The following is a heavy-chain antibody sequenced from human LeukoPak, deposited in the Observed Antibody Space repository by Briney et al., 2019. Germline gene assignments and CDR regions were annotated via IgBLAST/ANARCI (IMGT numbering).Heavy chain of an antibody. J-gene: IGHJ5*02. CDR3: AREGYYDSRARADWFDP. D-gene: IGHD3-22*01. V-gene: IGHV1-69*04. CDR2: IIPILGIA. Sequence: ASVKVSCKASGGTFSSYTISWVRQAPGQGLEWMGRIIPILGIANYAQKSQGRVTITADKSTSTAYMELSSLRSEDTAVYYCAREGYYDSRARADWFDPWGQGTLVTVSS. CDR1: GGTFSSYT.